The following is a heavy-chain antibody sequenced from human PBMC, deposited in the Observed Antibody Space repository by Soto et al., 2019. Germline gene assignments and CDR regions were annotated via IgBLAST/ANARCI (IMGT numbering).Heavy chain of an antibody. Sequence: VGSLRLSCAASGFTFGNYAMSWVRQAPGKGLEWVSAISGSGGSTYYADSVKGRFTISRDNSKNTLYLQMNSLRAEDTAVYYCAKDGFHPYYYDSSGYYYPHGYWGQGTLVTVSS. V-gene: IGHV3-23*01. CDR1: GFTFGNYA. J-gene: IGHJ4*02. CDR2: ISGSGGST. CDR3: AKDGFHPYYYDSSGYYYPHGY. D-gene: IGHD3-22*01.